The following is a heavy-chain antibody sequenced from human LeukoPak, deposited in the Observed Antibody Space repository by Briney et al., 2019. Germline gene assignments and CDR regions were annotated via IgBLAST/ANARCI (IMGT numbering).Heavy chain of an antibody. CDR1: GGSISIDTFY. D-gene: IGHD3-22*01. Sequence: PSETLSLTCTVSGGSISIDTFYWGWIRQPPGKGLEWIGSIYYSGNTYYNPSLETRVTISVDTSKNQFSLRLSSVTAADTAVYYCASLTYYYDSSGPSGDYWGQGTLVTVSS. CDR3: ASLTYYYDSSGPSGDY. V-gene: IGHV4-39*01. CDR2: IYYSGNT. J-gene: IGHJ4*02.